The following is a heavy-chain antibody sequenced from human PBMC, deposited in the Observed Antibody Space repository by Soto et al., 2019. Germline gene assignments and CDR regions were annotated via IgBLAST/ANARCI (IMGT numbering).Heavy chain of an antibody. CDR1: GFTFSNYG. D-gene: IGHD3-10*01. CDR3: ARAYYFGSGTSYTLYY. Sequence: GGSLRLSCAASGFTFSNYGMHWVRQAPGKGLEWVAVISDDGVSKYYADSVQGRFTISRDNSESAVFLQMNSLRPDDTALYFCARAYYFGSGTSYTLYYWGQGTQVPVYS. V-gene: IGHV3-30*03. CDR2: ISDDGVSK. J-gene: IGHJ4*02.